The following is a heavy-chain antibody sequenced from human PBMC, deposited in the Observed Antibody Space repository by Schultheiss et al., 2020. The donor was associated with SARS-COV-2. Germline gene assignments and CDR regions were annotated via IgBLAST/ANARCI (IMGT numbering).Heavy chain of an antibody. Sequence: GESLKISCAASGFTFSNIWMSWVRQSPGKGLEWVSYISSSGSTIYYADSVKGRFTISRDNAKNSLYLQMNSLRAEDTAVYYCARRITMVRGDYYGMDVWGQGTTVTVSS. V-gene: IGHV3-11*04. CDR2: ISSSGSTI. CDR3: ARRITMVRGDYYGMDV. D-gene: IGHD3-10*01. CDR1: GFTFSNIW. J-gene: IGHJ6*02.